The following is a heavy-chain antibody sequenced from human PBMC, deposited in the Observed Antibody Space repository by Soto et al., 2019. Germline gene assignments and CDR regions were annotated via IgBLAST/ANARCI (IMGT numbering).Heavy chain of an antibody. CDR3: ARHGIVVVVAATLGAFDI. CDR1: GGSISSSSYY. V-gene: IGHV4-39*01. J-gene: IGHJ3*02. D-gene: IGHD2-15*01. Sequence: QLQLQESGPGLVKPSETLSLTCTVSGGSISSSSYYWGWIRQPPGKGLEWIGSIYYSGRTYYNPSLKSRVTISVDTSKNQFSLKLSSVTAADTAVYYCARHGIVVVVAATLGAFDIWGQGTMVTVSS. CDR2: IYYSGRT.